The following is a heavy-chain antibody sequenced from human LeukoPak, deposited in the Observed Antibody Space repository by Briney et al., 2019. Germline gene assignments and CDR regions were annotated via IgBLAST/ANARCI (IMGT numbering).Heavy chain of an antibody. V-gene: IGHV3-30*01. CDR1: GFTFSSYA. Sequence: GGSLRFSCAASGFTFSSYAMHWVRQAPGKGLEWVAVISYDGSNKYYADSVKGRFTISRDNSKNTLYLQMNSLRAEDTAVYYCARDASTLDYWGQGTLVTVYS. D-gene: IGHD5/OR15-5a*01. CDR2: ISYDGSNK. J-gene: IGHJ4*02. CDR3: ARDASTLDY.